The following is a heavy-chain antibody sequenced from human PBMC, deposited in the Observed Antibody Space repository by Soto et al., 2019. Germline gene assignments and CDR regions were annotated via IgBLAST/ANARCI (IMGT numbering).Heavy chain of an antibody. CDR2: VSGGGDGT. Sequence: EVQLLESGGGLVQPGGSLRLSCAASGFTFTNYAMSWVRQAPGKGLEWVSTVSGGGDGTYYADSVKGRFSTSRDNSRNTVYLQTSSLRAEDTAVYYCAKKGLGSLATYCNYGDCHDAFDLWCQGTIVTVSS. V-gene: IGHV3-23*01. D-gene: IGHD2-21*02. CDR1: GFTFTNYA. J-gene: IGHJ3*01. CDR3: AKKGLGSLATYCNYGDCHDAFDL.